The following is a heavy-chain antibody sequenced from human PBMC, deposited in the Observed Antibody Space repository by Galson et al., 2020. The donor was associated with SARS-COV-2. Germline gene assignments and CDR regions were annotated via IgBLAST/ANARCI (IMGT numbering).Heavy chain of an antibody. J-gene: IGHJ6*02. V-gene: IGHV3-23*01. CDR1: AFTFSNYA. CDR2: MSGTGGAT. Sequence: GESLKISCAASAFTFSNYAMSWVRQAPGKGLEWVSEMSGTGGATHYADSVKGRVTVSRDNSKNTLYLQMNSLRAEDTAVYYCAKATYGSGSYYTQAMDVWGQGTTVTVSS. D-gene: IGHD3-10*01. CDR3: AKATYGSGSYYTQAMDV.